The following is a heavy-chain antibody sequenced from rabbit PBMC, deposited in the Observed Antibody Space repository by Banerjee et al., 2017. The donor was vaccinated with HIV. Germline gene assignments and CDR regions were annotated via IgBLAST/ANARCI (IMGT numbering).Heavy chain of an antibody. CDR1: GFSFSSSYW. D-gene: IGHD2-1*01. J-gene: IGHJ4*01. Sequence: QEQLEESGGDLVKPEGSLTLTCTASGFSFSSSYWICWVRQAPGKGLELIACIRNDNNIATVYATWAKGRFTISKTSSTTVTLHVTSLTAADTATYFCARSLYGDGSAFNLWGPGTLVTVS. CDR2: IRNDNNIAT. CDR3: ARSLYGDGSAFNL. V-gene: IGHV1S45*01.